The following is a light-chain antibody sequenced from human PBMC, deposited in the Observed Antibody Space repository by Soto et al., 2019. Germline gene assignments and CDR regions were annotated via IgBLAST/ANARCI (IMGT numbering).Light chain of an antibody. Sequence: QPVLTQSPSASASLGDSVRLTCTLSSGHSSYAIAWHQEQPEKGPRFLMKLNIDGSHTKGDGIPDRFSGSSSGAERYLTISSLQSEDEADYYCQTWGYGIAVFGGGTKVTVL. CDR2: LNIDGSH. CDR3: QTWGYGIAV. CDR1: SGHSSYA. V-gene: IGLV4-69*01. J-gene: IGLJ2*01.